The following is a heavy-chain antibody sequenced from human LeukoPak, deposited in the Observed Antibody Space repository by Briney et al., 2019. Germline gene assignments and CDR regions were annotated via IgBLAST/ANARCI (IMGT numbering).Heavy chain of an antibody. CDR1: GGSISSYY. D-gene: IGHD1-26*01. J-gene: IGHJ4*02. V-gene: IGHV4-31*03. Sequence: PSQTLSLTCTVSGGSISSYYWSWIRQHPEKGLEWIGYISFSGSTMYTPSLESRVTISADTSQNHFSLKLSSVTAADTAVYYCARISGTHFRLFDYWGQGSLVSVSS. CDR3: ARISGTHFRLFDY. CDR2: ISFSGST.